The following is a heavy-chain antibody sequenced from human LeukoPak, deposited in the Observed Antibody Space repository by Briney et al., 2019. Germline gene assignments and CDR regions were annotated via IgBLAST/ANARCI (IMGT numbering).Heavy chain of an antibody. CDR2: IYHSGST. CDR1: GYSISSGYY. Sequence: SETLSLTCAVSGYSISSGYYWGWIRQPPGKGLEWIGSIYHSGSTYYNPSLKSRVTISVDTSKNQFSLKLSSVTAADTAVYYCARHYDFWRGYYTPNWFDPWGQGTLVTVSS. V-gene: IGHV4-38-2*01. CDR3: ARHYDFWRGYYTPNWFDP. J-gene: IGHJ5*02. D-gene: IGHD3-3*01.